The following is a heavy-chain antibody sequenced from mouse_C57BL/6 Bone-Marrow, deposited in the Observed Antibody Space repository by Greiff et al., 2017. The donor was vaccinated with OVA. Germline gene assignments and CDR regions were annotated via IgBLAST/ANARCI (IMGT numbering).Heavy chain of an antibody. CDR3: TRSRLRDPSWYFDV. Sequence: QVQLQQSGAELARPGASVKLSCKASGYTFTSYGISWVKQRTGQGLEWIGEIYPRSGNTYYNEKFKGKATLTADKSSSTAYMELRSLTSEDSAVYFCTRSRLRDPSWYFDVWGTGTTVTVSS. V-gene: IGHV1-81*01. J-gene: IGHJ1*03. CDR2: IYPRSGNT. CDR1: GYTFTSYG.